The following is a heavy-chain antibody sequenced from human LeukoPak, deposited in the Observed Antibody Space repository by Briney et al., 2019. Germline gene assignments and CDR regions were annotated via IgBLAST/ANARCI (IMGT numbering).Heavy chain of an antibody. V-gene: IGHV3-23*01. D-gene: IGHD5-18*01. CDR3: AKSPRYSYGKYYFDY. CDR1: GFTFSSYA. CDR2: IIGSGGRT. J-gene: IGHJ4*02. Sequence: GGSLRLSCAASGFTFSSYAMSWVRQAPGKGLEGVSAIIGSGGRTYYADSVKGRFTISRDNSKNTLYLQMNSLRAEDTAVYYCAKSPRYSYGKYYFDYWGQGTLVTVSS.